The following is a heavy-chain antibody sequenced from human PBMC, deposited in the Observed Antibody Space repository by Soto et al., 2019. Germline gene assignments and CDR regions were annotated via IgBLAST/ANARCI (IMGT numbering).Heavy chain of an antibody. CDR1: GFTFNGPA. D-gene: IGHD3-16*01. V-gene: IGHV3-73*01. CDR3: STAYV. Sequence: EVQLVESGGGLVQPGGSVKLSCAASGFTFNGPAIHWVLQASGKGLEWVGRIRNKANSYATVYAASMKGRFTISRDDSTNTAYLQMNSLKAEDAAVYYCSTAYVWGQGTLVTVPS. J-gene: IGHJ4*02. CDR2: IRNKANSYAT.